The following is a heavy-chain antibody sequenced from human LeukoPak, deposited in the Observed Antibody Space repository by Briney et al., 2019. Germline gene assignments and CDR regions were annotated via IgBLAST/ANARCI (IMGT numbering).Heavy chain of an antibody. CDR2: INHSGST. D-gene: IGHD6-13*01. V-gene: IGHV4-34*01. J-gene: IGHJ4*02. CDR1: GGSFSGYY. CDR3: ASRGMQQLGAFDY. Sequence: SETLSLTCAVYGGSFSGYYWSWIRQPPGKGLEWIGEINHSGSTNYNPSLKSRVTISVDTSKIQFSLKLSSVTAADTAVYYCASRGMQQLGAFDYWGQGTLVTVSS.